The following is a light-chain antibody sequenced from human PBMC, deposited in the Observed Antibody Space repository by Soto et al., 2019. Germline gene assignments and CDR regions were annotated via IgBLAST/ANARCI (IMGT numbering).Light chain of an antibody. Sequence: DIVLTQSPDSLAVSLGERATINCKSGQSVLYASMNKNYLAWYQQKPGQSPKLLLYWASTRESGVPDRFSGNGSGTDFTLTISSLQAEDVAVYYCQQYYISPRTFGQGTRLEIK. V-gene: IGKV4-1*01. CDR3: QQYYISPRT. CDR2: WAS. J-gene: IGKJ5*01. CDR1: QSVLYASMNKNY.